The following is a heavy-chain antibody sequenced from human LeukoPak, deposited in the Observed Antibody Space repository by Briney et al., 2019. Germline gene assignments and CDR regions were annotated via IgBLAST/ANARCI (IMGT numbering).Heavy chain of an antibody. J-gene: IGHJ6*02. CDR2: ISGDSSYI. D-gene: IGHD2-15*01. V-gene: IGHV3-21*01. Sequence: GGSLILSCAASGFTFSSYTLTWVRQAPGKGLEWVSSISGDSSYIDYVDSLKGRFIISRDNTKKSLYLQMNSLRAEDTAIYYCATCGGGTCYSNFHYYGMDVWGRGTTVTVSS. CDR1: GFTFSSYT. CDR3: ATCGGGTCYSNFHYYGMDV.